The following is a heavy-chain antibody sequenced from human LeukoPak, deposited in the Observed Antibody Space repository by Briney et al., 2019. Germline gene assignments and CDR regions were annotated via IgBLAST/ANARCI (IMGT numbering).Heavy chain of an antibody. CDR1: GFAFSSYA. D-gene: IGHD1-1*01. Sequence: GGSLRLSCAASGFAFSSYAMTWVRQAPGKGLEWVSTFSASGGNTYYADSVKGRFTISRDNSRNTLFLQMNSLRAEDTALYTCAKHGGTTGTTRYFQHWGQDTLVTVSS. CDR3: AKHGGTTGTTRYFQH. J-gene: IGHJ1*01. V-gene: IGHV3-23*01. CDR2: FSASGGNT.